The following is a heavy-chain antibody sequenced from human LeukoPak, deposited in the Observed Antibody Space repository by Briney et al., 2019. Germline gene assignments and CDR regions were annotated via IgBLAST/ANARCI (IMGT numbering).Heavy chain of an antibody. CDR3: ARHTVTSLGYFDY. D-gene: IGHD4-17*01. CDR1: GFTFSSYW. V-gene: IGHV3-74*01. J-gene: IGHJ4*02. Sequence: PGGSLRLSCAASGFTFSSYWMHWVRHAPGKGLVWVSRINSDGSNTNYADSVKGRFTISRDNAKNTLYLQMNSLRAEDTAVYYCARHTVTSLGYFDYWGQGTLVTVSP. CDR2: INSDGSNT.